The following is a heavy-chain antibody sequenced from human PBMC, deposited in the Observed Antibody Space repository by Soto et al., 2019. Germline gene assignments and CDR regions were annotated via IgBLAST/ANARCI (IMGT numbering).Heavy chain of an antibody. Sequence: QLQLQESGPGLVKPSETLSLTRTVSGVSISSSSYSWGWIRQPPGKGLEWIGSIYYSGSTYYNPSLTGRVTTSVDTSKNQFSLMLSSVTAADTAVYYCARRNWALYYFDYWGQGTLLTVSS. V-gene: IGHV4-39*01. CDR1: GVSISSSSYS. CDR2: IYYSGST. CDR3: ARRNWALYYFDY. D-gene: IGHD1-1*01. J-gene: IGHJ4*02.